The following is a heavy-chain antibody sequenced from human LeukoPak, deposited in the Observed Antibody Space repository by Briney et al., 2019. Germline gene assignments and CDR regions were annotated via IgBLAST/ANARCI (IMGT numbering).Heavy chain of an antibody. CDR1: GYTFTGYY. V-gene: IGHV1-2*04. D-gene: IGHD6-13*01. J-gene: IGHJ6*02. Sequence: GASVKVSCKASGYTFTGYYMHWVRQAPGQGLEWMGWINPNSGGTNYAQKFQGWVTMTRDTSISTAYMELSRLRSDDTAVYYCARASIAAAGTSAPYYYYYYGMDVWGQGTTVTVSS. CDR3: ARASIAAAGTSAPYYYYYYGMDV. CDR2: INPNSGGT.